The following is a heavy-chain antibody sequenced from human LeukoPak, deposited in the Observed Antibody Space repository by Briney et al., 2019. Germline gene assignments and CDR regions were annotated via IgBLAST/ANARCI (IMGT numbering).Heavy chain of an antibody. CDR2: IYHSGST. CDR3: ARGTTVVRGYWYFDL. CDR1: GGSISSGGYS. Sequence: SETLSLTCAVSGGSISSGGYSWSWIRQPPGKGLEWIGYIYHSGSTYYNPSLKSRVTISVDRSKNQFSLKLSSVTAADTAVYYCARGTTVVRGYWYFDLWGRGTLVTVSS. J-gene: IGHJ2*01. V-gene: IGHV4-30-2*01. D-gene: IGHD4-23*01.